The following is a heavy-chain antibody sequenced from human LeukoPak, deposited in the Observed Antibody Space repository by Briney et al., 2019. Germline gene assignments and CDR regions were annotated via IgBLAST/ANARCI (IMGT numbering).Heavy chain of an antibody. CDR2: IRSKANSYAT. CDR1: GFTFSGSA. Sequence: GGSLRLSCAASGFTFSGSAMHWVRQASGKGLEWVGRIRSKANSYATAYAASVKGRFTISRDDSKNTAYLQMNSLKTEDTAVYYCTTELAYCGGDCFGAFDIWGQGTTVTVSS. D-gene: IGHD2-21*02. J-gene: IGHJ3*02. V-gene: IGHV3-73*01. CDR3: TTELAYCGGDCFGAFDI.